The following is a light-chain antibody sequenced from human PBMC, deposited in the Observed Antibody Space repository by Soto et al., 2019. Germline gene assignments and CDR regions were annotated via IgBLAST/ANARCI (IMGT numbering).Light chain of an antibody. CDR1: QDISNY. J-gene: IGKJ4*01. Sequence: DIQMTQSPSSLSASVGDRVTITCQASQDISNYLNWYQQKPGKAPKLLIYDASNLETGVASRFSGSGSGTDFTFNISSLQPEDIATYYCQQYDNLPLTFGGGTKVEFK. CDR3: QQYDNLPLT. V-gene: IGKV1-33*01. CDR2: DAS.